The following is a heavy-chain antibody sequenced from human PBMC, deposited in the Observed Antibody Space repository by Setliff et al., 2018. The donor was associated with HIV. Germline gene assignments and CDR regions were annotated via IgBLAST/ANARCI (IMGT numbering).Heavy chain of an antibody. CDR3: GGGGDYSSYYMDV. D-gene: IGHD3-16*01. J-gene: IGHJ6*03. CDR2: IKEDGSEK. CDR1: GFTFSGYW. Sequence: GGSLRLSCTASGFTFSGYWMSWVRQAPGKGLEWVANIKEDGSEKYYVDSVKGRFTISRDNAKNSLYLQMNRLRPEDTAGYYCGGGGDYSSYYMDVWGKGTTVTVSS. V-gene: IGHV3-7*03.